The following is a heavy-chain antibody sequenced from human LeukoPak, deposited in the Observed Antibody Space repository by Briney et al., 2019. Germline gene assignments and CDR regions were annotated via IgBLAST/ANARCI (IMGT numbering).Heavy chain of an antibody. CDR3: ARAPTTADFWSGEGFDY. CDR2: IYTSGST. D-gene: IGHD3-3*01. V-gene: IGHV4-4*07. J-gene: IGHJ4*02. Sequence: SETLSLTCTVSGGSISSHYWSWIRQPAGKGLEWIGRIYTSGSTNYNPSLKSRVTISVDTAKNQLSLKLSSVTAADTAVYYCARAPTTADFWSGEGFDYWGQGTLVTVSS. CDR1: GGSISSHY.